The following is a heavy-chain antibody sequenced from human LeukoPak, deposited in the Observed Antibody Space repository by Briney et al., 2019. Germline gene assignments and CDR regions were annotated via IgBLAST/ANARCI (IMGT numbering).Heavy chain of an antibody. V-gene: IGHV4-30-4*08. Sequence: SETLSLTCTVSGGSISSGDYYWSWIRQPPGKGLEWIGYIYYSGSTYYNPSLKSRATISVDTSKNQFSPKLSSVTAADTAVYYCARTGYCRSTRCYVDYWGQGTLVTVSS. CDR1: GGSISSGDYY. CDR2: IYYSGST. CDR3: ARTGYCRSTRCYVDY. J-gene: IGHJ4*02. D-gene: IGHD2-2*01.